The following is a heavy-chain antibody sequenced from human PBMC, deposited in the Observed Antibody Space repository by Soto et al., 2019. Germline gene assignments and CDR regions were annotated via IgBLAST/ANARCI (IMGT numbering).Heavy chain of an antibody. Sequence: QVQLVESGGGVVQPGRSLRLSCAASGFTFSSYAMHWVRQAPGKGLEWVAVISYDGSNKYYADSVKGRFTISRDTSKNTLYLQVNSLRAEDTAVYYCAKGPLPLITTLWFDYWGQGTLVTVSS. J-gene: IGHJ4*02. CDR3: AKGPLPLITTLWFDY. V-gene: IGHV3-30-3*01. CDR1: GFTFSSYA. D-gene: IGHD3-22*01. CDR2: ISYDGSNK.